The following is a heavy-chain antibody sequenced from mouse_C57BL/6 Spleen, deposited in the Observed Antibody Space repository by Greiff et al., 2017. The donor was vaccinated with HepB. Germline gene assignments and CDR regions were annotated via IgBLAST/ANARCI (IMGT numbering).Heavy chain of an antibody. CDR2: INYDGSST. V-gene: IGHV5-16*01. CDR1: GFTFSDYY. J-gene: IGHJ2*01. D-gene: IGHD2-3*01. CDR3: ARDVTDGYYFDY. Sequence: EVKVEESEGGLEQPGSSMKLSCTASGFTFSDYYMAWVRQVPEKGLEWVANINYDGSSTYYLDSLKSRFIISRDNAKNILYLQMSSLKSEDTATYYCARDVTDGYYFDYWGQGTTLTVSS.